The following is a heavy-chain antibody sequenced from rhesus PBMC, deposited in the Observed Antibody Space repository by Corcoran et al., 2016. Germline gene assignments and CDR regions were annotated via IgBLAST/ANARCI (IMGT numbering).Heavy chain of an antibody. V-gene: IGHV4-165*02. CDR3: ARKAGTGRFDV. J-gene: IGHJ5-1*01. D-gene: IGHD1-20*01. CDR1: GGSISGYY. CDR2: IGGSSGRP. Sequence: QVQLQESGPGLVKPSETLSLTCAVSGGSISGYYWNWIRQPPGKGLEWIGYIGGSSGRPNYKPAHKRRDTIATDTTKNQFSLKLSSVTAADTAVYYCARKAGTGRFDVWGAGVLVTVSS.